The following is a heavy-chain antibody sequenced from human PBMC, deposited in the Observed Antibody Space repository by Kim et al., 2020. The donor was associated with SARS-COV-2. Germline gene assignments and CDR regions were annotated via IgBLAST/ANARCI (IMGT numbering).Heavy chain of an antibody. Sequence: TNYNPPLSRRVTISVDTSKNQFSLKLSSVTAADTAVYYCARHVSPHVFDYWGQGTLVTVSS. CDR3: ARHVSPHVFDY. V-gene: IGHV4-59*08. CDR2: T. J-gene: IGHJ4*02.